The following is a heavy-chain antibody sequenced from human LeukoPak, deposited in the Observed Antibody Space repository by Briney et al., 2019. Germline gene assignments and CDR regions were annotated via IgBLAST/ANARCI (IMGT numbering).Heavy chain of an antibody. CDR1: GGSLSSYY. D-gene: IGHD3-22*01. J-gene: IGHJ3*02. CDR3: ARENSSGYYNAFDI. Sequence: SETLSLTCNVSGGSLSSYYWSWIRQPPGKGLEWIGYIYYSGSTNYNPSLKSRVTISVDTSKNQFSLKLSSVTAADTAVYYCARENSSGYYNAFDIWGQGTMVTVSS. V-gene: IGHV4-59*01. CDR2: IYYSGST.